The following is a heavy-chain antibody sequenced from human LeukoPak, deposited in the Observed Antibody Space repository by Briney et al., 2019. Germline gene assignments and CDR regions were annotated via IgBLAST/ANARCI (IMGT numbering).Heavy chain of an antibody. V-gene: IGHV1-18*01. CDR1: GYTFTSYG. Sequence: ASVKVSCKASGYTFTSYGISWVRQAPGQGLEWMGWISAYNGNTNYAQKLQGRVTMTTDTSTSTAYMELRSLRSDDTAVYYCARKAGMITFGGVIVRTPYYFDYWGQGTLVTVSS. CDR3: ARKAGMITFGGVIVRTPYYFDY. CDR2: ISAYNGNT. D-gene: IGHD3-16*02. J-gene: IGHJ4*02.